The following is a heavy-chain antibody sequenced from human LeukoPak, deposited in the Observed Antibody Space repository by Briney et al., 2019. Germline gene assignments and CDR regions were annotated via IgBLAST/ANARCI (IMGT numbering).Heavy chain of an antibody. CDR1: GGTFSSYA. J-gene: IGHJ4*02. CDR3: ARGKRDYYDSSGYPPYFDY. Sequence: ASVKVSCKASGGTFSSYAISWVRQAPGQGLEWMGGIIPIFGTANYAQKFQGRVTITADKSTSTAYMELSSLRSEDTAVYYCARGKRDYYDSSGYPPYFDYWGQGTLVTVSS. CDR2: IIPIFGTA. D-gene: IGHD3-22*01. V-gene: IGHV1-69*06.